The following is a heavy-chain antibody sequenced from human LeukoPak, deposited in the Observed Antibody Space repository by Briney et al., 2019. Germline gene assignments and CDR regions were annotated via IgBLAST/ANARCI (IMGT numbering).Heavy chain of an antibody. D-gene: IGHD4-17*01. CDR3: APRTVTYYYYGMDV. Sequence: PSETLSLTCTVSGGSISSGGYYWSWIRQHPGKGLEWIGYIYYSGSTYYNPSLKSRVTISVDTSKNPFSLKLSSVTAADTAVYYCAPRTVTYYYYGMDVWGQGTTVTVSS. CDR2: IYYSGST. V-gene: IGHV4-31*03. J-gene: IGHJ6*02. CDR1: GGSISSGGYY.